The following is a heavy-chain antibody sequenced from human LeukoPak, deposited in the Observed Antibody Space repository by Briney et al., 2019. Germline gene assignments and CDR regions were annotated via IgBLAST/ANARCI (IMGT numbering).Heavy chain of an antibody. Sequence: ASVKVSCKVSGYTLTELSMHWVRQAPGKGLEWMGGFDPADRETTYAQKFQGRVRMTEDTSTDTAYMALSSLRSEDTAVYYCAIESLYILAGSPSQYFNYYAMDVWGQGTTGTVSS. D-gene: IGHD3-9*01. V-gene: IGHV1-24*01. CDR2: FDPADRET. CDR3: AIESLYILAGSPSQYFNYYAMDV. J-gene: IGHJ6*02. CDR1: GYTLTELS.